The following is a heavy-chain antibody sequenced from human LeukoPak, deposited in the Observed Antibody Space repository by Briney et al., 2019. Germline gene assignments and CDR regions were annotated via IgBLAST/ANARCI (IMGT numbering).Heavy chain of an antibody. D-gene: IGHD6-19*01. CDR1: GYTFTNYY. CDR2: TDPIGGST. CDR3: ARSDSSGWYK. Sequence: RWASVKVSCKASGYTFTNYYIHWVRQAPGQGLEWMGITDPIGGSTTYAQKFQGRVTMTRDTSTSTVYMELSSLRSEDSAVYYCARSDSSGWYKWGQGTLVTVSS. V-gene: IGHV1-46*01. J-gene: IGHJ4*02.